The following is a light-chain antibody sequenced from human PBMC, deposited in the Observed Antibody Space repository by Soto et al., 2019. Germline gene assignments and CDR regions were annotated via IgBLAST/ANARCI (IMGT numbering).Light chain of an antibody. CDR3: SSYTSSSTV. CDR2: DVS. V-gene: IGLV2-14*01. Sequence: QSALTQPASVSGSPGQSSTIFCTGTSSDVGGYNYVSWYQQHPGKAPKLMIYDVSNRPSGVSNRFSGSKSGNTASLTISGLQAEDEADYYCSSYTSSSTVFGTGTKVTVL. CDR1: SSDVGGYNY. J-gene: IGLJ1*01.